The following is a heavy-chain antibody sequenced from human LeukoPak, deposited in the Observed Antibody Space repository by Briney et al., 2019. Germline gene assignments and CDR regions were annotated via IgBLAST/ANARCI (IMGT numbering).Heavy chain of an antibody. Sequence: GSLRLSCAASGFTFNRTAISWVRQAPGKGLEWVSTIGGSGDKTFYADSVKGRFTISRDNSKNMVHLQMNSLTGEDTALYYCVRRGDASSGWGDHDFWGQGALVTVFS. CDR3: VRRGDASSGWGDHDF. CDR2: IGGSGDKT. D-gene: IGHD6-19*01. V-gene: IGHV3-23*01. CDR1: GFTFNRTA. J-gene: IGHJ4*02.